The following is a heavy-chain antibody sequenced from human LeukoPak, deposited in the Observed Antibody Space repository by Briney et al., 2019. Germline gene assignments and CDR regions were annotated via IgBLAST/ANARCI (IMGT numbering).Heavy chain of an antibody. CDR1: GVTFSNYP. V-gene: IGHV3-23*01. CDR3: AKDLDSFGSYDEVHT. D-gene: IGHD3-22*01. Sequence: GGSLRLSCVASGVTFSNYPMNWVRQAPGKGLEWVSTISVSDNTHYSDSVKGLFTISRDNSKNALYLQMNSLRAEDTAVYYCAKDLDSFGSYDEVHTWGQGTLVTVSS. J-gene: IGHJ5*02. CDR2: ISVSDNT.